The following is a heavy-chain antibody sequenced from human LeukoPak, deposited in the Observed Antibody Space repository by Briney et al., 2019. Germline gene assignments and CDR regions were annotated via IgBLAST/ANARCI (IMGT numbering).Heavy chain of an antibody. CDR3: ARDSSSWDYYYYYMDV. CDR2: INPNSGGT. Sequence: GASVKVSCKASGYTFTGYYMHWVRQAPGQGLEWMGWINPNSGGTNYAQKFQGRVTMTRDTSISTAYMELSRLRSEDTAVYYCARDSSSWDYYYYYMDVWGKGTTVTVSS. CDR1: GYTFTGYY. D-gene: IGHD6-13*01. J-gene: IGHJ6*03. V-gene: IGHV1-2*02.